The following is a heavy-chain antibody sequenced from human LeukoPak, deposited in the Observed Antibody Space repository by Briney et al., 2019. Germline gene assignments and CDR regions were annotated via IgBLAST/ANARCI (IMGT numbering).Heavy chain of an antibody. CDR1: GFXFSSYS. Sequence: GGSLRLSCAASGFXFSSYSINWVRQAPGKGLERVSSISSSSTYIYYADSVKGRFTISRDNAKNSLYLQMNSLRVEDTAVYYCARVGCSGGRCPGYGMDVWGQGTTVTVSS. CDR2: ISSSSTYI. D-gene: IGHD2-15*01. J-gene: IGHJ6*02. CDR3: ARVGCSGGRCPGYGMDV. V-gene: IGHV3-21*01.